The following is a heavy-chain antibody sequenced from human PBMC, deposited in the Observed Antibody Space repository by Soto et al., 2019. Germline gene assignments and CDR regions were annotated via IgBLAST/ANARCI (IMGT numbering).Heavy chain of an antibody. D-gene: IGHD3-3*01. CDR1: DFFFAYN. CDR2: MDPKNGDT. CDR3: TIRNAVGVRELLRGSRVPDPYMAV. Sequence: QVQLVQSGAEVKKPGASMRVSCRASDFFFAYNFNWVRQVPGQGLEWMGWMDPKNGDTDYSQKCRSRAYTTRTTSLRSAFLKWSSLRPDHTATSYCTIRNAVGVRELLRGSRVPDPYMAVWGKGTRVTVSS. V-gene: IGHV1-8*01. J-gene: IGHJ6*03.